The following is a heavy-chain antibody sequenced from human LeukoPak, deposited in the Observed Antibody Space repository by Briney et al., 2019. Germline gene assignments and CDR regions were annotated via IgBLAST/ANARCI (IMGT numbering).Heavy chain of an antibody. V-gene: IGHV3-23*01. Sequence: PGGSLRLSCAASGFTFSSYVMSWVRQAPGKGLEWVSGISGSGDNIYYAYSVKGRFTISRDNSKNTLYLQMNSLRAEDTAVYYRAKREPYSSSGYYFDYWGQGTLVTVSS. CDR2: ISGSGDNI. CDR3: AKREPYSSSGYYFDY. CDR1: GFTFSSYV. J-gene: IGHJ4*02. D-gene: IGHD6-19*01.